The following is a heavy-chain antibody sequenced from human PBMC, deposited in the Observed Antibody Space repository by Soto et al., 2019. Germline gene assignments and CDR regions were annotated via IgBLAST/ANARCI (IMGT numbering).Heavy chain of an antibody. J-gene: IGHJ4*02. Sequence: TSETLSLTCTVSGGSISSHYWSWIRQPPGKGLEWIGYVYYRGSTNYNPSLKSRVTISVDTSKNQFSLKLSSVTAADTAVYYCASQRLYDSSSYPIDYWGQGTLVTVSS. D-gene: IGHD3-22*01. CDR2: VYYRGST. V-gene: IGHV4-59*11. CDR1: GGSISSHY. CDR3: ASQRLYDSSSYPIDY.